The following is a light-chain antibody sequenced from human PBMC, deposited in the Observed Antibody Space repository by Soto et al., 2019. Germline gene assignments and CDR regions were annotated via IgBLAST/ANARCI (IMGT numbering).Light chain of an antibody. Sequence: QSALTQPASVSGSPGQSFTISCTGTSSDDGCYNYVSWYQQHPGKAPKLMSYEVSNRPSGVSNRFSGSKSGNTASLTISGLQAEDEADYYCSSYTRSSTPDVFGTGTKLTVL. CDR2: EVS. CDR3: SSYTRSSTPDV. V-gene: IGLV2-14*01. J-gene: IGLJ1*01. CDR1: SSDDGCYNY.